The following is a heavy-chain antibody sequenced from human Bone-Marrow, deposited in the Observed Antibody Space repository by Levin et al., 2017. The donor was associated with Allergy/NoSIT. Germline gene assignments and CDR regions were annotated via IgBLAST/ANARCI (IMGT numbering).Heavy chain of an antibody. Sequence: PSQTLSLTCTVSGGSISSLYWSWIRQPPGKGLEWIGYFSSIEGTTYNPSLRSRVTISEDTSNNQFSLKVTPVTAADTAVYYCARWNQQFVRVSFDSWGQGILVAVSS. J-gene: IGHJ4*02. CDR3: ARWNQQFVRVSFDS. V-gene: IGHV4-59*11. D-gene: IGHD6-6*01. CDR2: FSSIEGT. CDR1: GGSISSLY.